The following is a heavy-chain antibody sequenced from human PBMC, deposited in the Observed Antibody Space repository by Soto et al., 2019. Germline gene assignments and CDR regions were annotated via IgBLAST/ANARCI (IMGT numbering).Heavy chain of an antibody. CDR1: GFAFSNYD. Sequence: QAQLVESGGGVVQPGRSLRLSCVASGFAFSNYDVHWVRQAPGKGLEWVAVISYDGSNQYYADSVRGRFTISRDNYKNTLYLQMNSLRAEDTAVYYCAKDDYGMDVWGQGTTVSVSS. CDR3: AKDDYGMDV. V-gene: IGHV3-30*18. J-gene: IGHJ6*02. CDR2: ISYDGSNQ.